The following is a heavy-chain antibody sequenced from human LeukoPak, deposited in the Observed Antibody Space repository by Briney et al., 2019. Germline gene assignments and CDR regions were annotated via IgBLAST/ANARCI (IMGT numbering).Heavy chain of an antibody. CDR3: ARALRAQLGHDAFDI. CDR1: GGSISSYY. Sequence: PSETLSLTCTVSGGSISSYYWSWIRQPPGKGLEWIGYIYYSGSTNYNPSLKSRVTISVDTSKNQFSLKLSSVTAADTAVYYCARALRAQLGHDAFDIWGQGTMVTVSS. V-gene: IGHV4-59*01. D-gene: IGHD1-1*01. CDR2: IYYSGST. J-gene: IGHJ3*02.